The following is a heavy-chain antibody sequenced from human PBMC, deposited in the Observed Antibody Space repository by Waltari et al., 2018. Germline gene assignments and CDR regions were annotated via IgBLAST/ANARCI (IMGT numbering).Heavy chain of an antibody. CDR3: ARRGVLLWFGESYFGVDP. D-gene: IGHD3-10*01. J-gene: IGHJ5*02. V-gene: IGHV4-39*01. CDR1: GGSISSSSYY. Sequence: QLQLQESGPGLVKPSETLSLTCTVSGGSISSSSYYWGWIRQPPGKGLEGIGRIYYSGGTYHNPSLKSRVTIYVDTSKNQFSLKLSSVTAADTAVYYCARRGVLLWFGESYFGVDPWGQGTLVTVSS. CDR2: IYYSGGT.